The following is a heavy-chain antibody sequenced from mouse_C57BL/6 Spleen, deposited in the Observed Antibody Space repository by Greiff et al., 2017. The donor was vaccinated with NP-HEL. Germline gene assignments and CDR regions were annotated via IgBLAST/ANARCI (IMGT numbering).Heavy chain of an antibody. CDR1: GYAFSSSW. CDR3: ARSDYDVYFDY. V-gene: IGHV1-82*01. D-gene: IGHD2-4*01. J-gene: IGHJ2*01. Sequence: QVQLQQSGPELVKPGASVKISCKASGYAFSSSWMNWVKQRPGKGLEWIGRIYPGDGNTNYNGKFKGKATLTADKSSSTAYMQLSSLTAEDSAVYFYARSDYDVYFDYWGQGTTLTVSS. CDR2: IYPGDGNT.